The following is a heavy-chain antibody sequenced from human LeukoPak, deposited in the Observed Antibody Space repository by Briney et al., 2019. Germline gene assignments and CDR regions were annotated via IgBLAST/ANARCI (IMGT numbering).Heavy chain of an antibody. CDR2: ISSSSTYI. Sequence: GGSLRLSCAASGFTFSTYGMNWVRQAPGKGLEWVSSISSSSTYIYYGDSVKGRFTISRDNAKNSLYLQMNSLRVEDTAVYYCAREVPPVAKYYFDYWGQGTLVTVSS. CDR1: GFTFSTYG. V-gene: IGHV3-21*01. CDR3: AREVPPVAKYYFDY. D-gene: IGHD2-2*01. J-gene: IGHJ4*02.